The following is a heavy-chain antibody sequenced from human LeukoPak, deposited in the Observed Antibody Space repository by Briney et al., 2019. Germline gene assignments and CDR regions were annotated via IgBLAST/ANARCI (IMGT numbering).Heavy chain of an antibody. D-gene: IGHD6-25*01. J-gene: IGHJ4*02. Sequence: SETLSLTCAVYGGSFSGYYWSWIRQPPGKGLEWIGEINHSGSTNYNPSLKSRVTISVDTSKNQFSLKLSSVTAADTAVYYCARRRARGGGSGYYFDYWGQGTLVTVSS. V-gene: IGHV4-34*01. CDR2: INHSGST. CDR3: ARRRARGGGSGYYFDY. CDR1: GGSFSGYY.